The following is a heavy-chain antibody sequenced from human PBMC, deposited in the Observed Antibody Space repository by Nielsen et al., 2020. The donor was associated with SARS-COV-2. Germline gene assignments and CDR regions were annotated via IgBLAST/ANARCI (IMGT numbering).Heavy chain of an antibody. CDR2: IYHSGNT. D-gene: IGHD1-26*01. CDR1: GDSISSSNW. Sequence: SETLSLTCAVSGDSISSSNWWSWVRPPPGKGLEWIGEIYHSGNTNYNPSLKSRVTISVDKSKNQFSLRLISVTAVDTAVYYCARLLTNTGNYFRFDPWGQGTLVTVSS. J-gene: IGHJ5*02. V-gene: IGHV4-4*02. CDR3: ARLLTNTGNYFRFDP.